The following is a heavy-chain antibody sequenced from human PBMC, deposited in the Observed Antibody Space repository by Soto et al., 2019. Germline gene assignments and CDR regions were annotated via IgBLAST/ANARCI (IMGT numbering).Heavy chain of an antibody. CDR2: ISYSGTT. CDR3: ARVVRFLEGFSDGMDV. J-gene: IGHJ6*02. V-gene: IGHV4-31*03. D-gene: IGHD3-3*01. CDR1: GGSISSDASF. Sequence: PSETLSLTCTFSGGSISSDASFWSWIRQLPGKGPEWIAFISYSGTTSYNPSLRSRVTISADTSKSQFSLNLSSVTAADTAVYYCARVVRFLEGFSDGMDVWGQGTTVTVSS.